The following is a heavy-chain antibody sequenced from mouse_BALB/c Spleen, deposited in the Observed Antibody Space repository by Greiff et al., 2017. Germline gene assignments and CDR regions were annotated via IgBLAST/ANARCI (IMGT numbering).Heavy chain of an antibody. V-gene: IGHV5-17*02. J-gene: IGHJ4*01. D-gene: IGHD1-1*01. CDR2: ISSGSSTI. CDR1: GFTFSSFG. Sequence: EVQVVESGGGLVQPGGSRKLSCAASGFTFSSFGMHWVRQAPEKGLEWVAYISSGSSTIYYADTVKGRFTISSDNPNNTLFLQMISLRSEDSAMYYVANDAYYGYAMDYWGQGTSVTVSA. CDR3: ANDAYYGYAMDY.